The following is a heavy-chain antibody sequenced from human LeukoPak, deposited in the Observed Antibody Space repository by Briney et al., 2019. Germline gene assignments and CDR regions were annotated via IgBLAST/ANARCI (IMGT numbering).Heavy chain of an antibody. Sequence: ASVKVSCKASGYTFTSYYMHWVRQAPGQGLEWMGIINPSGGSTSYAQKFQGRVTITADESTSTAYMELSSLRSEDTAVYYCARDPGARGAPPLGWGQGTLVTVSS. CDR1: GYTFTSYY. CDR3: ARDPGARGAPPLG. D-gene: IGHD1-26*01. V-gene: IGHV1-46*01. CDR2: INPSGGST. J-gene: IGHJ4*02.